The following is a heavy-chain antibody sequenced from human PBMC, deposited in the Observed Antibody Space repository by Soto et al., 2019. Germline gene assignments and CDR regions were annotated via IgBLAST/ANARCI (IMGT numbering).Heavy chain of an antibody. J-gene: IGHJ6*03. V-gene: IGHV3-33*01. CDR2: IWCDGSNK. CDR3: ARGGYCSGGSCHHYYYYYMDV. D-gene: IGHD2-15*01. CDR1: GFTFSSYG. Sequence: QVQLVESGGGVVQPGRSLRLSCAASGFTFSSYGMHWVRQAPGKGLEWVAVIWCDGSNKYYADSVKGRFTISRDNSKNTLYLQMNSLRAEDTAVYYCARGGYCSGGSCHHYYYYYMDVWGKGTTVTVSS.